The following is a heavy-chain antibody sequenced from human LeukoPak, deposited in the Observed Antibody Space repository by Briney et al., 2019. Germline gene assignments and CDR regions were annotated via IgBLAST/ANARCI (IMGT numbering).Heavy chain of an antibody. CDR2: ISAYNGNT. CDR1: GYTFTSYG. D-gene: IGHD6-6*01. CDR3: ARDGRSWQLKPPDY. V-gene: IGHV1-18*01. J-gene: IGHJ4*02. Sequence: ASVKVSCKASGYTFTSYGISWVPQAPGQGLEWMGWISAYNGNTNYAQKLQGRVTMTTDTSTSTAYMELRSLRSDDTAVYYCARDGRSWQLKPPDYWGQGTLVTVSS.